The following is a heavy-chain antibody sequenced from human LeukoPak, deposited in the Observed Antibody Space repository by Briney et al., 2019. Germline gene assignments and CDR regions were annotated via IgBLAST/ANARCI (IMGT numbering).Heavy chain of an antibody. Sequence: GGSLRLSCAASGFIFSDHYMEWVRQAPGKGLEWVGRTRNKPESYTTEYAASVKGRFIISRDDSKNSLYLQMNSLKTEDTAVYYCGRGGSRWGGAFDIWGQGPMVTVSS. CDR1: GFIFSDHY. J-gene: IGHJ3*02. CDR2: TRNKPESYTT. D-gene: IGHD1-26*01. CDR3: GRGGSRWGGAFDI. V-gene: IGHV3-72*01.